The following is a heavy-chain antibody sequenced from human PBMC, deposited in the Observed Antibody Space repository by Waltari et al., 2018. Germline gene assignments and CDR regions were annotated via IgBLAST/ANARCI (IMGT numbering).Heavy chain of an antibody. D-gene: IGHD6-13*01. CDR3: ASSSWYTFFYFDL. CDR2: INHSGST. Sequence: QVQLQQWGAGLLKPSETLSLTCAVYGGSISGYYLTWIRQAPGKGLEWIGEINHSGSTNYNPSLKSRVTISVDTSKNQFSLKLSSVTAADTAVYYCASSSWYTFFYFDLWGRGTLVTVSS. CDR1: GGSISGYY. V-gene: IGHV4-34*01. J-gene: IGHJ2*01.